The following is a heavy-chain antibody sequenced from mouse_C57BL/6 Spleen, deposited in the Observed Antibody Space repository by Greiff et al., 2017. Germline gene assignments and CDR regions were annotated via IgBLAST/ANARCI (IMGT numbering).Heavy chain of an antibody. Sequence: QVQLQQSGAELARPGASVKMSCKASGYTFTSYTMHWVKQRPGQGLEWIGYINPSSGYTKYNQKFKDKATLTADKSSRTAYRQPGSLTSEDDAVYYCARDGNYGGDVWGTGTTVTVSA. CDR3: ARDGNYGGDV. CDR1: GYTFTSYT. D-gene: IGHD1-1*01. J-gene: IGHJ1*03. V-gene: IGHV1-4*01. CDR2: INPSSGYT.